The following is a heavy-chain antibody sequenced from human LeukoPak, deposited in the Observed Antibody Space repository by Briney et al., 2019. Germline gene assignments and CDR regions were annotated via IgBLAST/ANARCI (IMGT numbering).Heavy chain of an antibody. V-gene: IGHV3-30*02. J-gene: IGHJ4*02. D-gene: IGHD3-9*01. CDR3: AREYYDILTGYYYFDY. Sequence: GGSLRLSCAASGFTFSSYGMHWVRQAPGKGLEWVAFIRYDGSNKYYADSVKGRFTISRDNSKNTLYLQMNSLRAEDTAVYYCAREYYDILTGYYYFDYWGQGTLVTVSS. CDR2: IRYDGSNK. CDR1: GFTFSSYG.